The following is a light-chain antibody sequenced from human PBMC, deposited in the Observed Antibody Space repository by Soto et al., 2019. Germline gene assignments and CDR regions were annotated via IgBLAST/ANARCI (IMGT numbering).Light chain of an antibody. V-gene: IGLV2-14*03. CDR1: NSDVGAYNY. J-gene: IGLJ3*02. CDR2: GVS. CDR3: SSYTSSSTWV. Sequence: QSALTQPASVSGSPGQSITISCTGTNSDVGAYNYVSWYKQHPGKAPKLMIYGVSNRPSGVSNRFSGSKSGNTASLTISGLQAEDAADYYCSSYTSSSTWVFGGGTKLTVL.